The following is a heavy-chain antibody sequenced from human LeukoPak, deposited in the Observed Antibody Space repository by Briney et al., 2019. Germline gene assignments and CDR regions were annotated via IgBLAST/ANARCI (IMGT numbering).Heavy chain of an antibody. V-gene: IGHV1-24*01. J-gene: IGHJ5*02. CDR2: FDPEDGET. D-gene: IGHD3-10*01. CDR3: ATVQRTDYYGSGSPNWFDP. Sequence: ASVKVSCKVSGYTLTELSMHWVRQAPGKGLEWMGGFDPEDGETIYAQKFQGRVTMTEDTSTDTAYMELSSLRSEDTAVYYCATVQRTDYYGSGSPNWFDPWGQGTLVTVSS. CDR1: GYTLTELS.